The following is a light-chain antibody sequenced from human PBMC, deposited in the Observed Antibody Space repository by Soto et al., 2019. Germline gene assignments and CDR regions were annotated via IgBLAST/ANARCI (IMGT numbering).Light chain of an antibody. CDR2: ATA. J-gene: IGKJ5*01. V-gene: IGKV3-20*01. Sequence: EIVLTQSPGTLSLSPGERVTLSYGASQSVSASYLGWYQQKSGQAPRLLIYATASRATGIPDRFSGSGSGTEFSLTISRLEPEDFAVYYCQHFGNSQYTFGQGTRLENK. CDR1: QSVSASY. CDR3: QHFGNSQYT.